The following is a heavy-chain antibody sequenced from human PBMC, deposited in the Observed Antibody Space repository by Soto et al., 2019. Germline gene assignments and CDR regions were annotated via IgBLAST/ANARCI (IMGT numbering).Heavy chain of an antibody. D-gene: IGHD2-15*01. CDR1: GGSITPYY. V-gene: IGHV4-59*07. CDR2: VSYNGNT. J-gene: IGHJ3*01. Sequence: QVQLKESGPGLVKPADTLSLKCTVSGGSITPYYWSWIRQTPGGGLEWIGYVSYNGNTNYNPSLNSRVSISADTSKNECSLKLTSLTAADAAIYFCARQQYTVVTAFDVWGQGTMVAVSS. CDR3: ARQQYTVVTAFDV.